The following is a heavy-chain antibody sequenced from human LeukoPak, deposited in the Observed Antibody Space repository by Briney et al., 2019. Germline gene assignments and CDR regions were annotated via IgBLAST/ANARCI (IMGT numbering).Heavy chain of an antibody. J-gene: IGHJ6*03. CDR1: GFKFSDYY. Sequence: GGSLRLSCAASGFKFSDYYMTWICQAPGKGLEWVSYISNSSDSIYYADSVEGRFTISRGNAKNSLYLQMNSLRAEDTAVYYCAREGRRPPYYYYYMDVWGKGTTVTISS. CDR3: AREGRRPPYYYYYMDV. V-gene: IGHV3-11*01. CDR2: ISNSSDSI.